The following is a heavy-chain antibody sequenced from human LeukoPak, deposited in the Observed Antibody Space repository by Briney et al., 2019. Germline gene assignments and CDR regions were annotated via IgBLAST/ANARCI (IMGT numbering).Heavy chain of an antibody. CDR1: GFTFSSYG. V-gene: IGHV4-59*01. D-gene: IGHD3-16*01. CDR3: ARNGGSYVFDY. J-gene: IGHJ4*02. Sequence: PGGSLRLSCAASGFTFSSYGMSWIRQPPGKGLEWIGYSSYSGSTNFNPSLKSRVTISMDTSKNQFSLKLSSVTAADTAVYYCARNGGSYVFDYWGQGTLVTVSS. CDR2: SSYSGST.